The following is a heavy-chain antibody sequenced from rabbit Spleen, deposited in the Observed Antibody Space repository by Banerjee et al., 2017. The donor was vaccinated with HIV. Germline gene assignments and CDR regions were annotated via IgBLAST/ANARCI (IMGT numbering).Heavy chain of an antibody. V-gene: IGHV1S40*01. J-gene: IGHJ4*01. D-gene: IGHD8-1*01. CDR1: GFSFSSSDF. Sequence: QSLEESGGDLVKPGASLTLTCTASGFSFSSSDFMCWVRQAPGKGLEWIGCVDVGSSGFTYFANWAKGRFTITRSTSLNTVTLQLNSLTAADTATYFCARDGAGGSYFALWGQGTLVTVS. CDR2: VDVGSSGFT. CDR3: ARDGAGGSYFAL.